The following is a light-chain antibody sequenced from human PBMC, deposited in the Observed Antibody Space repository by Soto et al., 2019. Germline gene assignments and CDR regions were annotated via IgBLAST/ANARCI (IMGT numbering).Light chain of an antibody. CDR2: KAS. Sequence: DIQMTQSPYTLSGSVGGRVTITCRASQTISSWLAWYQQKPGKAPKLLIYKASTLKSGVPSRFSGSGSGTEFTLTISSLQPDDIATYYCQQYNSYTGTFGQGTKVDIK. CDR1: QTISSW. J-gene: IGKJ1*01. CDR3: QQYNSYTGT. V-gene: IGKV1-5*03.